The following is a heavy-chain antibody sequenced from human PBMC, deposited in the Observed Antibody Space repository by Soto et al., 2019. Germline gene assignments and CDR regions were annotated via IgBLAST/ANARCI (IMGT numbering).Heavy chain of an antibody. J-gene: IGHJ4*02. Sequence: GGSLRLSCAASGFTFSSYAMSWVRQAPGKGLEWVSAISGSGGSTYYADSVKGRFTISRGNSKNTLYLQMNSLRAEDTAVYYCAKDRNAGEAFDYWGQGTLVTVSS. CDR2: ISGSGGST. CDR1: GFTFSSYA. D-gene: IGHD7-27*01. CDR3: AKDRNAGEAFDY. V-gene: IGHV3-23*01.